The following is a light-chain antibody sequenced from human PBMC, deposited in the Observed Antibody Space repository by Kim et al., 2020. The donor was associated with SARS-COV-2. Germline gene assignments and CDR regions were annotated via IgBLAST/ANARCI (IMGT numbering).Light chain of an antibody. Sequence: QSALTQPASVSGSPGQSITISCTGTSSDFGGFDLVSWYQHHPGKAPKLIIHEVKRRPSGVSNRFSGSKSGNTASLTISGLQAEDEADYHCCSYAGSSWVFGGGPQLTVL. CDR2: EVK. CDR3: CSYAGSSWV. J-gene: IGLJ3*02. V-gene: IGLV2-23*02. CDR1: SSDFGGFDL.